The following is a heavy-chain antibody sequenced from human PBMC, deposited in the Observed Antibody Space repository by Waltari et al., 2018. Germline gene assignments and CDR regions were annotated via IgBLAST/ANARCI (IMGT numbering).Heavy chain of an antibody. CDR2: IYYSGST. CDR3: ARGMVRGLPGGVSTLYYFDY. D-gene: IGHD3-10*01. V-gene: IGHV4-59*01. CDR1: GGSISSYY. J-gene: IGHJ4*02. Sequence: QVQLQESGPGLVKPSETLSLTCTVSGGSISSYYWSWIRQPPGKGLEWIGYIYYSGSTNSNPSLKSRVTISVDTSKNQFSLKLSAVTAADTAVYYCARGMVRGLPGGVSTLYYFDYWGQGTLVTVS.